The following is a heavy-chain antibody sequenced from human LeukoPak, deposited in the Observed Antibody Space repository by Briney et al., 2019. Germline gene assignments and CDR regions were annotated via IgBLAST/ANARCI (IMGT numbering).Heavy chain of an antibody. CDR3: ARIKEAGDVYWDY. D-gene: IGHD7-27*01. V-gene: IGHV4-39*07. CDR1: GGSISSSSYY. J-gene: IGHJ4*02. Sequence: PSETLSLTCTVSGGSISSSSYYWGWVRQPPGGGLEWIGSISYSGTTFDNPSLKSRVTLSVDTSKNQFSLKLSSVTAADTAVYYCARIKEAGDVYWDYWGRGTLVTVSS. CDR2: ISYSGTT.